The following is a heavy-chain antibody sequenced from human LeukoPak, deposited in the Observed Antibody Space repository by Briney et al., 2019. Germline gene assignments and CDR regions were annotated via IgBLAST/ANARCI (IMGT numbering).Heavy chain of an antibody. J-gene: IGHJ6*03. V-gene: IGHV5-51*01. CDR1: GYSFTSYW. CDR2: IYPGDSDT. Sequence: PGESLKISCKGSGYSFTSYWIGWVRQMPGKGLEWMGIIYPGDSDTRYSPSFQGQVTISADKSISTAYLQWSSLKASDTAMYYCARHGVHYYDSSGYPYYYTDVWGKGTTVTVSS. CDR3: ARHGVHYYDSSGYPYYYTDV. D-gene: IGHD3-22*01.